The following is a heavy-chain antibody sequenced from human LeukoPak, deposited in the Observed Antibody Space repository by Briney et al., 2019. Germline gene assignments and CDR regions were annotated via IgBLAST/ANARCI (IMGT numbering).Heavy chain of an antibody. CDR1: GVSISSSNSY. CDR2: IYYSGNT. Sequence: SETLSLTCTVSGVSISSSNSYWGWIRQPPGKGLEWIGSIYYSGNTYYNASLKSQVSISIDTSKNQFSLRLTSVTAADTAVYYCARPSSYYYYMDVWGKGTTVTVSS. CDR3: ARPSSYYYYMDV. V-gene: IGHV4-39*01. J-gene: IGHJ6*03.